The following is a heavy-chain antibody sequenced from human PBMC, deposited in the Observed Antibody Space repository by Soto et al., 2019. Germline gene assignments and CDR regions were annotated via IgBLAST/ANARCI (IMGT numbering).Heavy chain of an antibody. CDR1: VVSVISVIYY. Sequence: SETLSLTCTVSVVSVISVIYYLSLIRQPPGKGLELIVRIYATGTTDYNPSLKSRVIMSVDTSKKQFSLKLRSVTAADTAVYYCVRDGTKHLRDWLDHWGQRISVTVSS. D-gene: IGHD1-1*01. CDR3: VRDGTKHLRDWLDH. CDR2: IYATGTT. V-gene: IGHV4-61*01. J-gene: IGHJ5*02.